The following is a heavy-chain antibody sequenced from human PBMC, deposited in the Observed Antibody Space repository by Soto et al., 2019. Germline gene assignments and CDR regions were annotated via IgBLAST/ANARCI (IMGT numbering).Heavy chain of an antibody. CDR2: ISGSDGST. Sequence: GGSLRLSCAASGFTFSTYAMNWVRQAPGKGLEWVSAISGSDGSTSYADSVKGRFTISRDNSKNTLYLQMNSLRAEDTAAYYCAKGYTSGWHWFDYWGQGTLVTVSS. J-gene: IGHJ4*02. V-gene: IGHV3-23*01. D-gene: IGHD6-19*01. CDR1: GFTFSTYA. CDR3: AKGYTSGWHWFDY.